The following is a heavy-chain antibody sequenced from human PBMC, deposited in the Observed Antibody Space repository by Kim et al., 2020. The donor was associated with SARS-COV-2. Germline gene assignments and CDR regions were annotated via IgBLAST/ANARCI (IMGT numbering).Heavy chain of an antibody. V-gene: IGHV1-3*01. Sequence: ASVKVSCKTSGYTFTTYPMHWVRQAPRQRLEWMGWINADNGNTDYSQRFQARVTFTRDTSASTAYMELSSLRSEDTAVYYCTRHGSGSAGGYWGQGTLVTVSS. CDR3: TRHGSGSAGGY. CDR1: GYTFTTYP. CDR2: INADNGNT. D-gene: IGHD3-10*01. J-gene: IGHJ4*02.